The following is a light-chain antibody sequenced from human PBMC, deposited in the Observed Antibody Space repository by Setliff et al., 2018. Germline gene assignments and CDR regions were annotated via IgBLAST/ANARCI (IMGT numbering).Light chain of an antibody. CDR1: YSDVGGHDR. CDR3: SSFTSTTTFYV. J-gene: IGLJ1*01. Sequence: QSALAQPPSVSGSPGQSVTISCTGTYSDVGGHDRVSWYQQPPGAAPKLIIYEVFNRPSGVPDRFSGSKSGTTASLTISGPQAEDEADYFCSSFTSTTTFYVFGPGTKVTVL. CDR2: EVF. V-gene: IGLV2-18*02.